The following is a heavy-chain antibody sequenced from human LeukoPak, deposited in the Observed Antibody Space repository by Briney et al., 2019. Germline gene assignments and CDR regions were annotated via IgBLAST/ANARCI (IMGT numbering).Heavy chain of an antibody. CDR3: ARSPSSYVTSFDY. CDR1: GFTVSSNY. CDR2: VYSGGST. V-gene: IGHV3-66*01. Sequence: GGSLRLSRADSGFTVSSNYMSWVHPAPGQGLEWVSVVYSGGSTYYADSVKGRFTISRDNSKNTLYLQMNSLRAEDTAVYCCARSPSSYVTSFDYWGQGTLVTVSS. D-gene: IGHD5-18*01. J-gene: IGHJ4*02.